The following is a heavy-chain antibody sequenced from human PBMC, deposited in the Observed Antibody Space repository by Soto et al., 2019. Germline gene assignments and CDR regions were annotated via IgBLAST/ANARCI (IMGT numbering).Heavy chain of an antibody. CDR2: ISAYNGNT. CDR1: GYTFTSYG. CDR3: ARYRGFPIVLVPAANRYYYNGIDV. Sequence: ASVKVSCKASGYTFTSYGISWVRQAPGQGVEWMGWISAYNGNTNYAQKLQGRVTMTTDTSTSTAYMELRRLKSDDTAVYYCARYRGFPIVLVPAANRYYYNGIDVRYQGSAVTVSS. J-gene: IGHJ6*02. V-gene: IGHV1-18*01. D-gene: IGHD2-2*01.